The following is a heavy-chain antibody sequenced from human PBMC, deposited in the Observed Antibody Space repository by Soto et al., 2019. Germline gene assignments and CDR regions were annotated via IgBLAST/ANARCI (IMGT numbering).Heavy chain of an antibody. D-gene: IGHD5-12*01. J-gene: IGHJ4*02. CDR2: INHSGRT. Sequence: SETLSLTCAVYGGSFSGYYWSWIRQPPGKGLEWVGEINHSGRTNYNPSLKSRVTISVDTSKNQFSLKLSSGTAADTAVYYCARRGAPRDSGYDACHDYWGQGTLVTVSS. CDR3: ARRGAPRDSGYDACHDY. V-gene: IGHV4-34*01. CDR1: GGSFSGYY.